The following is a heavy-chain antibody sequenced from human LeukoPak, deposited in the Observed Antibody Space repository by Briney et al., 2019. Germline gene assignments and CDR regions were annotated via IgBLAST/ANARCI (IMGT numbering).Heavy chain of an antibody. J-gene: IGHJ4*02. V-gene: IGHV3-21*01. Sequence: GGSLRLSCAASGFTFSSYSMTWVRQAPGKGLEWVSSISSSSSYIYYADSVKGRFTISRDNAKNSLYLQMNSLRAEDTAVYYCAAAYSSSWHEDYWGQGTLVTVSS. CDR3: AAAYSSSWHEDY. D-gene: IGHD6-13*01. CDR1: GFTFSSYS. CDR2: ISSSSSYI.